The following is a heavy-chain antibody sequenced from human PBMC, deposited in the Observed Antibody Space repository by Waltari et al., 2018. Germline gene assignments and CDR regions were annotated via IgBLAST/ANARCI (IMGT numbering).Heavy chain of an antibody. Sequence: QVQLVQSGAEVKKPGSSVKVSCKASGGTFSSPAISRVRQAPGQGLGWMGGVIPIFGTANYAQKFQGRVTITTDESTSTAYMELSSLRSEDTAVYYCAFEKGGAVDYWGQGTLVTVSS. V-gene: IGHV1-69*05. CDR1: GGTFSSPA. J-gene: IGHJ4*02. CDR2: VIPIFGTA. CDR3: AFEKGGAVDY.